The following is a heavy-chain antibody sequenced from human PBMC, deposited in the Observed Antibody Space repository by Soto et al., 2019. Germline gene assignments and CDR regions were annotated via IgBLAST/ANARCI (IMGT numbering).Heavy chain of an antibody. J-gene: IGHJ4*02. CDR3: ARDYYDSSGYYPLDY. CDR1: GFTFSSYG. Sequence: LRLSCAASGFTFSSYGMHWVRQAPGKGLEWVAVIWYDGSNKYYADSVKGRFTISRDNSKNTLYLQMNSLRAEDTAVYYCARDYYDSSGYYPLDYWGQGTLVTVSS. D-gene: IGHD3-22*01. V-gene: IGHV3-33*01. CDR2: IWYDGSNK.